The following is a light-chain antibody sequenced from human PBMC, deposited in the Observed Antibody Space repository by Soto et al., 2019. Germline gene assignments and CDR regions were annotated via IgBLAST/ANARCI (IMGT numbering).Light chain of an antibody. Sequence: QSVLTQPPSVSAAPGQGVTMSCSGTSSNIGRNFVAWYQQLPGTAPKLLIYDDTKRPYGIPGRFSASKSGTSATLAITGLQTVEEADYSCGTWDSSLSVLVFGGGTKLAVL. V-gene: IGLV1-51*01. CDR1: SSNIGRNF. CDR3: GTWDSSLSVLV. CDR2: DDT. J-gene: IGLJ3*02.